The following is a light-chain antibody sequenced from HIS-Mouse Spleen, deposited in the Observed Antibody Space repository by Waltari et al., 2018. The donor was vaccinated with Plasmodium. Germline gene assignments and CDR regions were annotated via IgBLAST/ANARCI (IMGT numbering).Light chain of an antibody. CDR3: YSTDSSSNHRV. V-gene: IGLV3-10*01. J-gene: IGLJ3*02. Sequence: SYELTHPPSVSVSPGQTARITCSGDALPKKYAYWYQQKSGQAPVLFIYEASKRPSGIPGRFAGSSSGAMATVTIRGAQVEDEADYYCYSTDSSSNHRVYGGGTKLTVL. CDR2: EAS. CDR1: ALPKKY.